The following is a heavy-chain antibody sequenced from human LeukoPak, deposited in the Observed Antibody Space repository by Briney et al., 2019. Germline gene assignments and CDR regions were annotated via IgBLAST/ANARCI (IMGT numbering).Heavy chain of an antibody. Sequence: SETLSLTCTVSIGSLNSYFWTWVRQPAGKGLEWIGRVSDTGRAYYNPSLESRVTISLDTSKNLFSLKVTSVTAADTAVYYCARGKEMTRTSGYYSFDFWGQGTLVSVSS. CDR2: VSDTGRA. CDR3: ARGKEMTRTSGYYSFDF. J-gene: IGHJ4*02. D-gene: IGHD3-9*01. CDR1: IGSLNSYF. V-gene: IGHV4-4*07.